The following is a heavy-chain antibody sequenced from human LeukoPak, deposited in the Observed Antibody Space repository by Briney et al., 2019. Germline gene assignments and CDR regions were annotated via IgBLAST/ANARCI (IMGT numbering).Heavy chain of an antibody. J-gene: IGHJ6*03. Sequence: SETLSLTCTVSGGSTSSGSYYWSWIRQPAGKGLEWIGRIYTSGSTNYNPSLKSRVTISVDTSKNQFSLKLSSVTAADTAVYYCATTMVRGVITAGYYYYYMEVWGKGTTVTVAS. V-gene: IGHV4-61*02. D-gene: IGHD3-10*01. CDR3: ATTMVRGVITAGYYYYYMEV. CDR1: GGSTSSGSYY. CDR2: IYTSGST.